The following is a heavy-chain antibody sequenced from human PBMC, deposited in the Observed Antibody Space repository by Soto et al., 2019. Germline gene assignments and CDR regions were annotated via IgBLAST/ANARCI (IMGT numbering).Heavy chain of an antibody. CDR3: ARSMVRGVMGIDY. J-gene: IGHJ4*02. Sequence: VQLVESGGGVVQPGRSLRLSCAASGFTFSSYGMHWVRQAPGKGLEWVAVIWYDGSNKYYADSVKGRFTISRDNSKNTLYLQMNSLRAEDTAVYYCARSMVRGVMGIDYWGQGTLVTVSS. CDR1: GFTFSSYG. CDR2: IWYDGSNK. V-gene: IGHV3-33*01. D-gene: IGHD3-10*01.